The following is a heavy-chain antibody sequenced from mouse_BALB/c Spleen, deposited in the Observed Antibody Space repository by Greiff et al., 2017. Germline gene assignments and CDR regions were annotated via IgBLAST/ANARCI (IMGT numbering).Heavy chain of an antibody. CDR2: IDPSDSET. V-gene: IGHV1S127*01. CDR1: GYSFTSYW. Sequence: QVQLQQSEPQLVRPGASVKISCKASGYSFTSYWMHWVKQRPGQGLEWIGMIDPSDSETRLNQKFKDKATLTVDKSSSTAYMQLSSPTSEDSAVYYCARQELTGTLGAYWGQGTLVTVSA. CDR3: ARQELTGTLGAY. D-gene: IGHD4-1*01. J-gene: IGHJ3*01.